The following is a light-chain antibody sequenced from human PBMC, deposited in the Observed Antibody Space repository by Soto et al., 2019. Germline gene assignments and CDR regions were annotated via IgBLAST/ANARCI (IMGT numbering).Light chain of an antibody. CDR1: SSDVGGYNY. V-gene: IGLV2-8*01. CDR3: SSYAGSNIVV. Sequence: QSALTQPPSASGSPGQSVTISCTGSSSDVGGYNYVSWYQQHPGKAPKLMIYDVSKRPSGVPDRFSGSKSGNTASLTVSGLQAVDEADYYCSSYAGSNIVVFGGGTKLTVL. J-gene: IGLJ2*01. CDR2: DVS.